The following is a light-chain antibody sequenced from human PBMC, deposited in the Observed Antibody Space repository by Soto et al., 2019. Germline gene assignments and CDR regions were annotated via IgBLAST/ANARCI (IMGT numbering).Light chain of an antibody. V-gene: IGKV3-20*01. J-gene: IGKJ4*01. Sequence: EIVLTQSPGTLSLSPGERVTLSCRASQSVSSSYLVWYQQKPGQAPRLLIYGASSRAIGIPDRFSGSGSGTDFTLTISRLEPEDFAVYYCQQYGSSPVTFGGGTKVDIK. CDR3: QQYGSSPVT. CDR2: GAS. CDR1: QSVSSSY.